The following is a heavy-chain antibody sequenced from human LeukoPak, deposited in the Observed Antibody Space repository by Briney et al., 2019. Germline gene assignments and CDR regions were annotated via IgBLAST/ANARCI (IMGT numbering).Heavy chain of an antibody. D-gene: IGHD5-24*01. CDR1: GYTFTSYG. CDR2: ISAYNGNT. CDR3: ARTLRDGYIKNYYYYYMDV. Sequence: GASVKVSCKASGYTFTSYGISWVRQAPGQGLEWMGWISAYNGNTNYAQKLQGRVTMTTDTSTSTAYMELRSLRSDDTAVYYCARTLRDGYIKNYYYYYMDVWGKGTTVTVSS. V-gene: IGHV1-18*01. J-gene: IGHJ6*03.